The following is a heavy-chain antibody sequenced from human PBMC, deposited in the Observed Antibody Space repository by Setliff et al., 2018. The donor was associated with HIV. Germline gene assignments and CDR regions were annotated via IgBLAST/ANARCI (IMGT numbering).Heavy chain of an antibody. CDR1: GGSIKSSSYY. V-gene: IGHV4-39*01. J-gene: IGHJ6*03. CDR2: IYYSGST. Sequence: PSETLSLTCTVSGGSIKSSSYYWGWIRQPPGKGLEWIGSIYYSGSTYYNPSLKSRVAISVDTSKNQFSLKLSSVTAADTAVYYCARTPQEVVVVAATRPYYYYYMDVWGKGTTVTVSS. D-gene: IGHD2-15*01. CDR3: ARTPQEVVVVAATRPYYYYYMDV.